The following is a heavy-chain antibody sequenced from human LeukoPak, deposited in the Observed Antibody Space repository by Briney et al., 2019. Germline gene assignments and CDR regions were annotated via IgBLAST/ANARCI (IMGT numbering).Heavy chain of an antibody. V-gene: IGHV4-34*01. CDR1: GGSFSGYY. J-gene: IGHJ4*02. CDR2: INHSGST. Sequence: SETLSLTCAVYGGSFSGYYWSWIRQPPGKGLEWIGEINHSGSTNYNPSLKSRVTISVDTSKNKFSLKLSSVTAADTAVYYCASGSSWDDGRFDYWGQGTLVTVSS. D-gene: IGHD6-13*01. CDR3: ASGSSWDDGRFDY.